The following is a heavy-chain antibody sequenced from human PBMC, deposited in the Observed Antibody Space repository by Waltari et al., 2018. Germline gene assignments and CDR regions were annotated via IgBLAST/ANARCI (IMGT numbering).Heavy chain of an antibody. CDR1: RNLITEHC. CDR3: AREYCGGECRLFDF. Sequence: LVQSGAEVMKPGASLKASGKVSRNLITEHCIHWLRQAPGQGLEWMGWVNPRGGATNFAQRFRGRITVTWDTSLSTSYLGLSGLSSDDTAIYYCAREYCGGECRLFDFWGQGTLVTVSS. CDR2: VNPRGGAT. D-gene: IGHD2-21*01. J-gene: IGHJ4*02. V-gene: IGHV1-2*02.